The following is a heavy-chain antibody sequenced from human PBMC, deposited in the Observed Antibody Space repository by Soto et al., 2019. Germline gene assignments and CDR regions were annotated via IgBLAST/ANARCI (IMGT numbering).Heavy chain of an antibody. CDR2: IIPIFGTA. V-gene: IGHV1-69*13. Sequence: ASVKVSCKASGGTFSSYAISWVRQAPGQGLEWMGGIIPIFGTANYAQKFQGRVTITADESTSTAYMELSSLRSEDTAVYYCARDRGYSYGPRYYYGMDVWGQGTTVTVSS. CDR3: ARDRGYSYGPRYYYGMDV. J-gene: IGHJ6*02. CDR1: GGTFSSYA. D-gene: IGHD5-18*01.